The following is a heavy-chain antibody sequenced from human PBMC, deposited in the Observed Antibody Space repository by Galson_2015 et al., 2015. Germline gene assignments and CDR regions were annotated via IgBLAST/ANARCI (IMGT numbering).Heavy chain of an antibody. V-gene: IGHV1-3*01. CDR1: GYTFTSYA. CDR3: ARDYCSGGSCYLDY. J-gene: IGHJ4*02. Sequence: SVKVSCKASGYTFTSYAMNWVRQAPGQRLEWMGWINAGNGNTKYSQKFQGRVTITSDTSASTAYMELSSLRSEDTAVYYCARDYCSGGSCYLDYWGQGTLVTVSS. D-gene: IGHD2-15*01. CDR2: INAGNGNT.